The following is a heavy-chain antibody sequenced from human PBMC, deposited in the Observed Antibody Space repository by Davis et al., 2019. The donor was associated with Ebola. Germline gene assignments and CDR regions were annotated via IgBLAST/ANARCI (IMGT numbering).Heavy chain of an antibody. CDR3: AKDPLGHTGENDY. CDR2: ISSSGGST. J-gene: IGHJ4*02. CDR1: GFTFSSYA. D-gene: IGHD2-8*02. V-gene: IGHV3-23*01. Sequence: GGSLRLSCAASGFTFSSYAMNWFRQPPGQGLEWVSGISSSGGSTYYADSVKGRFTISRDNSKNTLYLQMSSLRTDDTAVYYCAKDPLGHTGENDYWGQGTLVAVSS.